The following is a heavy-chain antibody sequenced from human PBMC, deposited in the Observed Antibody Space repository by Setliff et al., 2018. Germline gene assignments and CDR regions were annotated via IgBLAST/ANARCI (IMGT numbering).Heavy chain of an antibody. CDR2: INHSGST. Sequence: SETLSLTCAVYGGSFSNYYWSWIRQPPGKGLEWIGEINHSGSTNYSPSLKSRVTISVDTSKNQFSLKLSSVTAADTAVYYCVREGLYDILTGYSLPTPFDPWGQGTRVTVSS. D-gene: IGHD3-9*01. CDR3: VREGLYDILTGYSLPTPFDP. J-gene: IGHJ5*02. V-gene: IGHV4-34*01. CDR1: GGSFSNYY.